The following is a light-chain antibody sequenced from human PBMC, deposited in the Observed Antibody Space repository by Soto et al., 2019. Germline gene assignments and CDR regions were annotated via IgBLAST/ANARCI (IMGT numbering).Light chain of an antibody. CDR3: SSYTSSSTPYYV. J-gene: IGLJ1*01. V-gene: IGLV2-14*01. Sequence: QSALAQPASVSGSPGQSITTSCTGTSSDVGGYNYVSWYQQHPGKAPKLMIYEVSNRPSGVSNRFSGSKSGNTASLTISGLQAEDEADYYCSSYTSSSTPYYVFGTGTRSPS. CDR2: EVS. CDR1: SSDVGGYNY.